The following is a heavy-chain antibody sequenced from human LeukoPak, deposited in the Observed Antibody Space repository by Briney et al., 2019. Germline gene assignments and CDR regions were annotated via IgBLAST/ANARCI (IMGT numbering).Heavy chain of an antibody. V-gene: IGHV4-61*02. J-gene: IGHJ4*02. CDR1: GGSISSGSYY. CDR3: ARIMPADTYFFDY. Sequence: SETLSLTCTVSGGSISSGSYYWSWIRQPAGKGLGWIGRIYTTGSTNYNPSLKSRVTISVDTSKNQFSLKLSSVTAADTAVYYCARIMPADTYFFDYWGQGTLVTVSS. D-gene: IGHD2-2*01. CDR2: IYTTGST.